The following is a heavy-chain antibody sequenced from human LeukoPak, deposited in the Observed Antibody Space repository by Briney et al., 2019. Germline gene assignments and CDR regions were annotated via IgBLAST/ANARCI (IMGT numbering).Heavy chain of an antibody. CDR2: IYSGGST. Sequence: QTGGSLRLSCAASGFTVSSNYMSWVRQAPGKGLEWVSVIYSGGSTYYADSVKGRFTISRDNSKNTLYLQMNSLRAEDTAVYYCARGPPGIEWELLYYYGMDVWGQGTTVTVSS. V-gene: IGHV3-53*05. CDR3: ARGPPGIEWELLYYYGMDV. J-gene: IGHJ6*02. D-gene: IGHD1-26*01. CDR1: GFTVSSNY.